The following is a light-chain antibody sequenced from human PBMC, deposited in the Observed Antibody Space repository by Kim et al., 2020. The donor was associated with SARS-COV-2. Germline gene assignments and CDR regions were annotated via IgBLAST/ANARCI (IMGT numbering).Light chain of an antibody. J-gene: IGLJ2*01. Sequence: VLTQPPSASGTPGQRVTISCSGSSSNIGSNTVNWYQQLPGTAPKLLIYSNNQRPSGVPDRFSGSKSGTSASLAISGLQSEDEADYYCAAWDDSLNGPVFGGGTQLTVL. CDR3: AAWDDSLNGPV. CDR1: SSNIGSNT. V-gene: IGLV1-44*01. CDR2: SNN.